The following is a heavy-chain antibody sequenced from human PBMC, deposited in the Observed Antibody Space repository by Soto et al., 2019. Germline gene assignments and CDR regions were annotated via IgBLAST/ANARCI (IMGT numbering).Heavy chain of an antibody. Sequence: EVQLLESGGGLVQPGGSLRLSCAASGFTFSSYAMSWVRQAPGQGLEWVSAISGSGGSTYYADSVKGRFTISRDNSKNPLYLQMTGLRAGDQAVYYCGKDGDGGGNLDYGGQGTLAPSPQ. J-gene: IGHJ4*02. V-gene: IGHV3-23*01. CDR3: GKDGDGGGNLDY. CDR2: ISGSGGST. CDR1: GFTFSSYA. D-gene: IGHD3-16*01.